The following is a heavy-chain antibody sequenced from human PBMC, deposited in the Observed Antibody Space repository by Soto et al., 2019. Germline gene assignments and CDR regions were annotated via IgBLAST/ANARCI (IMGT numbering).Heavy chain of an antibody. Sequence: GESLKISCKGSGYSFTSYWISWVRQMPGKGLEWMGRIDPSDSYTNYSPSFQGHVTISADKSISTAYLQWSSLKASDTAMYYCARRKPNYYDSSGYYIPSLDYGMDVWRQGTTVTVSS. V-gene: IGHV5-10-1*01. D-gene: IGHD3-22*01. J-gene: IGHJ6*02. CDR1: GYSFTSYW. CDR2: IDPSDSYT. CDR3: ARRKPNYYDSSGYYIPSLDYGMDV.